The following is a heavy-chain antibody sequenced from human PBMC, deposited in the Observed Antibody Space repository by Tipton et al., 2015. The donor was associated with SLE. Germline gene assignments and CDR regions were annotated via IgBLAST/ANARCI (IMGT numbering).Heavy chain of an antibody. CDR1: GGSFSGNY. CDR3: ARGVIQLWLQGGNWFDP. V-gene: IGHV4-34*01. J-gene: IGHJ5*02. D-gene: IGHD5-18*01. Sequence: TLSLTCAVYGGSFSGNYWSWIRQPPGKGLEWIGYIYYSGSTNYNPSLKSRVTISVDTSKNQFSLKLSSVTAADTAVYYCARGVIQLWLQGGNWFDPWGQGTLVTVSS. CDR2: IYYSGST.